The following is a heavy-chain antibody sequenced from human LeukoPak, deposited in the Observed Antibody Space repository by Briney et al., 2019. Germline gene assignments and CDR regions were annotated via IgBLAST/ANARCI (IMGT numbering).Heavy chain of an antibody. D-gene: IGHD3-16*01. J-gene: IGHJ4*02. CDR2: INHSGST. CDR3: ARDTPLGGFDY. Sequence: SETLSLTCAVYGGSFSGYYWSWIRQPPGKGLEWIGEINHSGSTNYNPSLKSRVTISVDTSKNQFSLKLSSVTAADTAVYYCARDTPLGGFDYWGQGTLVTVSS. V-gene: IGHV4-34*01. CDR1: GGSFSGYY.